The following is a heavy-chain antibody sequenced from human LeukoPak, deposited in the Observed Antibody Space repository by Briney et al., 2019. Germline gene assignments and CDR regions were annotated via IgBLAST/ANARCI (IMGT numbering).Heavy chain of an antibody. D-gene: IGHD5-18*01. CDR2: ISSSGGTK. CDR3: ARERYSYGRDAFDI. V-gene: IGHV3-48*03. J-gene: IGHJ3*02. CDR1: GFTFSSYE. Sequence: GGSLRLSCAAAGFTFSSYEMNWVRQAPGKGLEWVSYISSSGGTKYYADSVKGRFTISRDNAKSSLYLQMNTLRAEDTAVYYCARERYSYGRDAFDIWGQGTMVTVSS.